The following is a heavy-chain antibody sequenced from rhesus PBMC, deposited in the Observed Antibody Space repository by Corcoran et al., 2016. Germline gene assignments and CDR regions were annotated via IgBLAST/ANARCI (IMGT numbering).Heavy chain of an antibody. Sequence: EVKLVEYGGGLVQHGGSLGRYCGASDFSYSSRAMHRVRQAPGMWLELVSGINSGGGNPYYADSVKGRFTISRDNSKNPLSLEMNSLRAEDTAVYYCAKASWDTWEYSFDYWGQGVLVTVSS. CDR3: AKASWDTWEYSFDY. D-gene: IGHD2-21*01. CDR1: DFSYSSRA. J-gene: IGHJ4*01. V-gene: IGHV3-103*01. CDR2: INSGGGNP.